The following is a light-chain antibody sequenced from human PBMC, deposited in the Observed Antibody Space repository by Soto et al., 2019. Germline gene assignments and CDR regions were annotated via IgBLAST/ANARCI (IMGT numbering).Light chain of an antibody. V-gene: IGLV1-47*01. CDR3: AAWDDSLSGVV. CDR2: RNN. CDR1: TSNIGSNY. J-gene: IGLJ2*01. Sequence: QSVLTQPPSASRTPGQRVTISCSGSTSNIGSNYVYWFQQLPGTAPKLLIYRNNERPSGVPDRFSGSKSGTSASLAISGLRSEDEAHYYCAAWDDSLSGVVFGGGTKLTIL.